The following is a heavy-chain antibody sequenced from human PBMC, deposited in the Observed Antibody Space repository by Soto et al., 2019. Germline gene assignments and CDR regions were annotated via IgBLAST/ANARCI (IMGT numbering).Heavy chain of an antibody. CDR1: GGSISNSRDY. V-gene: IGHV4-39*01. CDR3: ARGVTTVTTFDY. Sequence: SETLSLTCSVSGGSISNSRDYWGWIRQPPGKGLEWIATIYYSGKTYYNPSLKSRVTISVDTSKNQFSLKLSSVTAADTAVYYCARGVTTVTTFDYWGQGTLVTVSS. D-gene: IGHD4-17*01. CDR2: IYYSGKT. J-gene: IGHJ4*02.